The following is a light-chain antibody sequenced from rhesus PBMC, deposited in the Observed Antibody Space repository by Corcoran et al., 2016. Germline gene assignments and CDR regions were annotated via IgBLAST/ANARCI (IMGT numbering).Light chain of an antibody. Sequence: DIVMTQTPLSLPVTPGEPASISCRSSQSLLDSEDGKTSLDWYLQKPGQSPQLLISEVSNRASGVPDRFSGSGSDTEFTLKISRVEAEDVGVYYCMQGVEFPWTFGQGTKVEIK. CDR2: EVS. CDR3: MQGVEFPWT. V-gene: IGKV2-104*02. CDR1: QSLLDSEDGKTS. J-gene: IGKJ1*01.